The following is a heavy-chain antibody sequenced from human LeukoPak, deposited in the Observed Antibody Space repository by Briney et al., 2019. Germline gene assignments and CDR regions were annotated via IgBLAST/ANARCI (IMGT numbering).Heavy chain of an antibody. CDR1: GYSISSGYY. J-gene: IGHJ4*02. CDR3: ARLPYIAVAGPHFDY. CDR2: IYHSGST. D-gene: IGHD6-19*01. V-gene: IGHV4-38-2*01. Sequence: PSETLSLTCAVSGYSISSGYYWGWIRQPPGKGLEWIGSIYHSGSTYYNPSLKSRVTISVDTSKNQFSLKLSSVTAADTAVYYCARLPYIAVAGPHFDYWGQGTLVTVSS.